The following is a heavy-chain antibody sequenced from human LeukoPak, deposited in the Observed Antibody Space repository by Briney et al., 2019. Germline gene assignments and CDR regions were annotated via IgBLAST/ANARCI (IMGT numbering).Heavy chain of an antibody. V-gene: IGHV4-4*07. CDR3: ARFGVYYYGSGSSYYFDY. D-gene: IGHD3-10*01. CDR2: IYTSGST. Sequence: PSETLSLTCTVSGGSISSYYWSWIRQPAGMGLEWIGRIYTSGSTNYNPSLKSRVTMSVDTSKNQFSLNLSSVTAADTAVYYCARFGVYYYGSGSSYYFDYWGQGTLVTVSS. CDR1: GGSISSYY. J-gene: IGHJ4*02.